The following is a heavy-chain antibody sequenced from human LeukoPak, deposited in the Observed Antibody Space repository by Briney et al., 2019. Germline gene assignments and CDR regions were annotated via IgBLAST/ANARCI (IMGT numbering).Heavy chain of an antibody. CDR1: GFTFSNYE. D-gene: IGHD3-10*01. V-gene: IGHV3-48*03. CDR2: ISASASPM. J-gene: IGHJ4*02. Sequence: GGSLRLSCAASGFTFSNYEVTWVRQAPGKGLEWVSYISASASPMYYADSVKGRFTISRDNAKNSLYLQMNSLRAEDTAVYYCARKSGDLDYWGQGTLVTVSS. CDR3: ARKSGDLDY.